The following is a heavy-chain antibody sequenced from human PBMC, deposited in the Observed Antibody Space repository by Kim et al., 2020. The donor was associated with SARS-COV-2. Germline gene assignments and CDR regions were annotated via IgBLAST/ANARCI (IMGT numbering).Heavy chain of an antibody. CDR1: GFTFSSYA. J-gene: IGHJ3*02. Sequence: GGSLRLSCAASGFTFSSYAMHWVRQAPGKGLEWVAVISYDGSNKYYADSVKGRFTISRDNSKNTLYLQMNSLRAEDTAVYYCARDFPQVGATSPAFFFDIWGQGTMVTVSS. D-gene: IGHD1-26*01. CDR3: ARDFPQVGATSPAFFFDI. V-gene: IGHV3-30-3*01. CDR2: ISYDGSNK.